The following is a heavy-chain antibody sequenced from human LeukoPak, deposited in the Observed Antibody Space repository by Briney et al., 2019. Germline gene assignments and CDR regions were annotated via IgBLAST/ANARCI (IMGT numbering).Heavy chain of an antibody. CDR3: ARDLRITIFGVDNFDY. Sequence: ASVTVSFTASGYTFTSYYMHWVRQAPGQGLEWMGIINPSGGSTSYAQKFQGRVTMTRDMSTSTVYMELSSLRSEDTAMYYCARDLRITIFGVDNFDYWGQGTLVTVSS. J-gene: IGHJ4*02. CDR1: GYTFTSYY. CDR2: INPSGGST. D-gene: IGHD3-3*01. V-gene: IGHV1-46*01.